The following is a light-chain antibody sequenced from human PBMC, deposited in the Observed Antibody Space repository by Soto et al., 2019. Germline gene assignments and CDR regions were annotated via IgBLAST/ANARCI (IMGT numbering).Light chain of an antibody. CDR3: HQYDSLPRT. Sequence: EIVLTQSPDTLSLSLGERVTLSCRASQSISTPYLAWYQQKPGQAPSLLVFGASRRATGIPDRFSGSGSGTDFTLTISGVEPEDFAVYYCHQYDSLPRTFGQGTKVEIK. CDR1: QSISTPY. CDR2: GAS. J-gene: IGKJ1*01. V-gene: IGKV3-20*01.